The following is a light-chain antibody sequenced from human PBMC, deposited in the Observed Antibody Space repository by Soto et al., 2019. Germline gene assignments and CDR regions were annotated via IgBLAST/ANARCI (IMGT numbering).Light chain of an antibody. CDR1: QSVSSSY. CDR2: GAS. V-gene: IGKV3-20*01. CDR3: QQYGSSPLT. Sequence: EIVLTQSPGTLSLSPGERATLSCRASQSVSSSYLAWYQQKPGQAPRLLIYGASSRATGIPDRFSGSGSGTDFTLTVSRLAPEDFAVYYCQQYGSSPLTFGGGTKVHIK. J-gene: IGKJ4*01.